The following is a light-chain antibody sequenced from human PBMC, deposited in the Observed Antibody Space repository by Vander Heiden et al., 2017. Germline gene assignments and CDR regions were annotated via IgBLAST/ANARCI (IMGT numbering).Light chain of an antibody. CDR1: QSVSSSY. Sequence: DIVLTQSPGTLSLSPGKRATLSCRASQSVSSSYLAWYQQKPGQAPRLLIYDASSRATGIPDRFSGSGSGTDFTLTISRLEPEDFAVYYCQQYGSSVTFGQGTKVEIK. CDR3: QQYGSSVT. V-gene: IGKV3-20*01. J-gene: IGKJ1*01. CDR2: DAS.